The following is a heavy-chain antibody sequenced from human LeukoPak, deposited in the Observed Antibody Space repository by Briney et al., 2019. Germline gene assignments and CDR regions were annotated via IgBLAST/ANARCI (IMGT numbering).Heavy chain of an antibody. J-gene: IGHJ4*02. CDR3: ARELYSGSYGGDFDY. Sequence: GASVKVSCKASGGTFSSYAISWVRQAPGQGLEWMGWINPNSGGTNYAQKFQGRVTMTRDTSISTAYMELSRLRSDDTAVYYCARELYSGSYGGDFDYWGQGTLVTVSS. CDR2: INPNSGGT. D-gene: IGHD1-26*01. CDR1: GGTFSSYA. V-gene: IGHV1-2*02.